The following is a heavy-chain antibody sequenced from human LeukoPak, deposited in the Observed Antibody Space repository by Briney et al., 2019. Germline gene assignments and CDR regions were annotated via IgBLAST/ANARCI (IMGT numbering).Heavy chain of an antibody. CDR1: GFTFSSYG. CDR3: AKEIWPTVTTPGHTHFDY. Sequence: GGSLRLSCAAFGFTFSSYGMHWVRQAPGKGLEWVAFIRYDGRNKYYADSVKGRFTISRDNSKNTLCLQMNSLRAEDTAVYYCAKEIWPTVTTPGHTHFDYRGRGTLVTVSS. V-gene: IGHV3-30*02. D-gene: IGHD4-17*01. J-gene: IGHJ4*02. CDR2: IRYDGRNK.